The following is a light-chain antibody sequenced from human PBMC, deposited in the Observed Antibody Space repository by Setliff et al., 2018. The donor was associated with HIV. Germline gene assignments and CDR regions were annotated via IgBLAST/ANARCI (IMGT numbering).Light chain of an antibody. J-gene: IGLJ1*01. Sequence: QSVLTQPPSTSGTPGQRVTISCSGSSSNIRTNAVNWYQQLSGTAPKLLIYSNNQRPSGVPDRFSGSKSGTSASLAISGLQSEDGADYYCASWDDSLNGQVFGTGTKV. CDR1: SSNIRTNA. CDR3: ASWDDSLNGQV. V-gene: IGLV1-44*01. CDR2: SNN.